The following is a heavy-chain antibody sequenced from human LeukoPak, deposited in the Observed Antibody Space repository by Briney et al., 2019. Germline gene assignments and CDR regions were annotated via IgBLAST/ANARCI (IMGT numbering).Heavy chain of an antibody. V-gene: IGHV1-2*02. Sequence: ASVKVSCKASGYIFTSYNIYWVRQAPGQGLEWMGWINPNSGGTNHAQKFQDRITMTRDTSINTAYMEVSRLRYDDTAVYYCARNKLGKAFDIWGQGTMATVSS. CDR2: INPNSGGT. CDR1: GYIFTSYN. CDR3: ARNKLGKAFDI. D-gene: IGHD1-26*01. J-gene: IGHJ3*02.